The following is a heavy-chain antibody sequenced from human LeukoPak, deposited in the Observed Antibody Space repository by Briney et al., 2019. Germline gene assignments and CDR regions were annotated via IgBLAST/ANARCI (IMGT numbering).Heavy chain of an antibody. CDR2: IDSSSSTI. D-gene: IGHD3-10*01. CDR1: GFTFSSYA. J-gene: IGHJ4*02. V-gene: IGHV3-48*02. CDR3: ARDSYTSGSPHWF. Sequence: PGGSLRLSCAASGFTFSSYAMSWVRQAPGKGLQWVSYIDSSSSTIYYADSVKGRFTISRDNAKNSLYLQMNSLRDEDTAVYYCARDSYTSGSPHWFWGQGILVTVSS.